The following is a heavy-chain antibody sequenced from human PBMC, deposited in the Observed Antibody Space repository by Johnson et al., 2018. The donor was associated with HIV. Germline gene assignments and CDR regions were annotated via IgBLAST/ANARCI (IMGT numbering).Heavy chain of an antibody. CDR1: GFTFDDYG. CDR2: INWNGDST. V-gene: IGHV3-20*04. Sequence: VQLVESGGGVVRPGGSLRLSCAAAGFTFDDYGMSWVRQAPGKGLEWVSGINWNGDSTGYADSVKGRFTISRDNAKNSLYLQMNNLRAEDTALYYCARVSDDYGGNPAAWGAFDVWCQGTMVTVSS. D-gene: IGHD4-23*01. J-gene: IGHJ3*01. CDR3: ARVSDDYGGNPAAWGAFDV.